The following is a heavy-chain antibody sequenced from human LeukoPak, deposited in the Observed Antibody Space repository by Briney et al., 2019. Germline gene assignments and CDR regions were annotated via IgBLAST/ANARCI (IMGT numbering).Heavy chain of an antibody. CDR2: ISYDGSNK. CDR3: ARDSANYDILTGVPL. CDR1: GFTFSSYA. D-gene: IGHD3-9*01. J-gene: IGHJ4*02. V-gene: IGHV3-30-3*01. Sequence: GGSLRLSCAASGFTFSSYAMHWVRQAPGKGLEWVAVISYDGSNKYYADSVKGRFTISRDNSKNTLYLQMNSLRAEDTAVYYCARDSANYDILTGVPLWGQGTLVTVSS.